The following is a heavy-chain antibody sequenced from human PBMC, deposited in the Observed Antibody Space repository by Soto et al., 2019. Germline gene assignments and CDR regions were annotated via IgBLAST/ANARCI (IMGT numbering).Heavy chain of an antibody. D-gene: IGHD3-3*01. J-gene: IGHJ5*02. CDR2: IYYSGST. V-gene: IGHV4-30-4*01. CDR1: GGSISSGDYY. CDR3: AGCRDFWSGYCNWFDP. Sequence: SETLSLTCTVSGGSISSGDYYWSWIRQPPGKGLEWIGYIYYSGSTYYNPSLKSRVTISVDTSKNQFSLKLSSVTAADTAVYYCAGCRDFWSGYCNWFDPWGQGTLVTVS.